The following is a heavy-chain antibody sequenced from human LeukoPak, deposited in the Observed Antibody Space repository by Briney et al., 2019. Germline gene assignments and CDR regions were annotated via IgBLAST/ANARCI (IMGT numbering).Heavy chain of an antibody. Sequence: PGGSLRLSCAASGFTFSSYAMSWVRQAPGKGLEWVSAISGSGGSTYYADSVKGRFTISRDNSKNTLYLQMNSLRAEDTAVYYCAKFFAPSGGASGWTWAIECWGQGTLVTVSS. CDR3: AKFFAPSGGASGWTWAIEC. CDR1: GFTFSSYA. CDR2: ISGSGGST. J-gene: IGHJ4*02. V-gene: IGHV3-23*01. D-gene: IGHD6-25*01.